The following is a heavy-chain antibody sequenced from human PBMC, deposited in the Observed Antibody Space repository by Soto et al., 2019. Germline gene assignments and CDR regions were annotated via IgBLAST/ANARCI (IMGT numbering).Heavy chain of an antibody. J-gene: IGHJ4*02. Sequence: EVLLLESGGGFVQPGGSLRLSCAASGFTFTNYALNWVRQAPGKGLEWVSTIGGGSGSTSYADSVKGRFSISRENSKNRLYLQMSSLTAEVTALYYCAAQMYSTSWYYFVSWGQGTLVTVSS. CDR3: AAQMYSTSWYYFVS. D-gene: IGHD6-13*01. CDR1: GFTFTNYA. V-gene: IGHV3-23*01. CDR2: IGGGSGST.